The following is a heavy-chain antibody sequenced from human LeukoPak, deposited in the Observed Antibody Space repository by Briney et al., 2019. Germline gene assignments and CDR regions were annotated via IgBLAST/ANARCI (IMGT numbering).Heavy chain of an antibody. CDR1: GGSISSGGYS. Sequence: SQTLSLTCAVSGGSISSGGYSWSWIRQPPGTGLEWIGYIYHSGSTYYNPSLKSRVTISVDRSKNQFSLKLSSVTAADTAVYYCARARTHYDILTGQAEYYFDYWGQGTLVTVSS. CDR2: IYHSGST. J-gene: IGHJ4*02. V-gene: IGHV4-30-2*01. D-gene: IGHD3-9*01. CDR3: ARARTHYDILTGQAEYYFDY.